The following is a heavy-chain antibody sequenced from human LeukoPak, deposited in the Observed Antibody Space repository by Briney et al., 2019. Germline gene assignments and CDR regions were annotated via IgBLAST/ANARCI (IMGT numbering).Heavy chain of an antibody. V-gene: IGHV4-4*09. CDR2: IYSSGST. CDR1: GFSISGHS. CDR3: ARHGDPGYSSSWYAFDI. Sequence: SETLSLTCTVSGFSISGHSWSWIRQPPGKGLEWLGYIYSSGSTTYNPSLESRLSMSVDTPKNLFSLRLTSVSAADTAVYHCARHGDPGYSSSWYAFDIWGQGTMVTVSS. D-gene: IGHD6-13*01. J-gene: IGHJ3*02.